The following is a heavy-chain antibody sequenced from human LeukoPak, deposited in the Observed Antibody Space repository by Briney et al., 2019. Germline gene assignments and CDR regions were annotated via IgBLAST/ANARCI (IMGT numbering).Heavy chain of an antibody. V-gene: IGHV1-46*01. Sequence: ASVKVSCKASGYTFTSYYMHWVRQAPGQGLEWMGIINPSGGSTSYAQKFQGRVTMTRDTSTSTVYMELSSLRSEDTAVYYCARASYDILTGYYIDDYWGQGTLVTVSS. CDR2: INPSGGST. CDR3: ARASYDILTGYYIDDY. CDR1: GYTFTSYY. J-gene: IGHJ4*02. D-gene: IGHD3-9*01.